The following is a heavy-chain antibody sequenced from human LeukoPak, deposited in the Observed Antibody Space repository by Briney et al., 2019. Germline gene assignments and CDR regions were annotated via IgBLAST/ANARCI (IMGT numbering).Heavy chain of an antibody. CDR3: AREPTVGTPPA. CDR1: GFTFSIYS. J-gene: IGHJ4*02. Sequence: GGSLRLSCAASGFTFSIYSINWVRQAPGKGLEWVSSISSSSSYIYYAGSVKGRFTISRDNAKNSLYLHMNGLRAEDTAVYFCAREPTVGTPPAWGQGTLVTVSS. CDR2: ISSSSSYI. V-gene: IGHV3-21*01. D-gene: IGHD1-26*01.